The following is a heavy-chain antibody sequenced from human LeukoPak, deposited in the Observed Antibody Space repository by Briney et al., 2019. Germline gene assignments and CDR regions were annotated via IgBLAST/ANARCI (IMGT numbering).Heavy chain of an antibody. D-gene: IGHD2-8*01. CDR1: GDSIRSYY. CDR2: IHYSGST. V-gene: IGHV4-59*12. CDR3: ARGVVLMVYATQGFDP. Sequence: SETLSLTCTVSGDSIRSYYWSWIRQPPGKGLEWIGNIHYSGSTNYNPSLKSRVTISVDTSKNQFSLKLSSVTAADTAVYYCARGVVLMVYATQGFDPWGQGTLVTVSS. J-gene: IGHJ5*02.